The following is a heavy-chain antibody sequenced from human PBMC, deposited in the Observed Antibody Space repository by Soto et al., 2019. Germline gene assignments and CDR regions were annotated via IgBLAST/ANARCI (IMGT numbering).Heavy chain of an antibody. CDR3: ARGRTDDSSGPRGFDY. D-gene: IGHD3-22*01. CDR2: IIPIFGTA. J-gene: IGHJ4*02. CDR1: GGTFSSYA. V-gene: IGHV1-69*13. Sequence: SVKVSCKASGGTFSSYAISWVRQTPGQGLEWMGGIIPIFGTANYAQKFQGRVTITADESTSTAYMELSSLRSEDTAVYYCARGRTDDSSGPRGFDYWGQGALVTVSS.